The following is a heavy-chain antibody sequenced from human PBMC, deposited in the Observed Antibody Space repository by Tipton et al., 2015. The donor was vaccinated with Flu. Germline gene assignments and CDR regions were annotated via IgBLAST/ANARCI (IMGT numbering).Heavy chain of an antibody. V-gene: IGHV4-34*01. J-gene: IGHJ6*02. CDR3: ARSFRVAIIGGLDV. D-gene: IGHD2-21*01. Sequence: TLSLTCAVHGGSLSGYNWSWMRQSPGKGLEWLGETDHSADTHYNTSLKSRLTMSVGMSKSHFTLKLRSVTAADTAIYYCARSFRVAIIGGLDVWGQGTTVTVSS. CDR1: GGSLSGYN. CDR2: TDHSADT.